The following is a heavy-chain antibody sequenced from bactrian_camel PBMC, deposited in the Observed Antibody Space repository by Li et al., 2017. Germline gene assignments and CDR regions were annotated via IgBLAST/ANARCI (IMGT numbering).Heavy chain of an antibody. CDR1: GEGVYNSAC. CDR3: ASRPNWSCMSRVQALGPMAPDVGY. D-gene: IGHD3*01. CDR2: LYTAGDST. V-gene: IGHV3S54*01. J-gene: IGHJ4*01. Sequence: HVQLVESGGGSVQAGGSLKLSCVASGEGVYNSACMGWFRQAPGQKREAVAALYTAGDSTFYADSVKGRFTISRDDAKNTVYLQMNSLNPEDTAMYYCASRPNWSCMSRVQALGPMAPDVGYWGQGTQVTVS.